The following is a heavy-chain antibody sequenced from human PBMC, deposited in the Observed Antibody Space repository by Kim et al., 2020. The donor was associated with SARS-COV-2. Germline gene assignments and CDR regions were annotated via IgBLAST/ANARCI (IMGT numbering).Heavy chain of an antibody. D-gene: IGHD1-26*01. CDR1: GFTVSSNY. Sequence: GGSLRLSCAASGFTVSSNYMSWVRQAPGKGLEWVSVIYSGGSTYYADSVKGRFTISRDNSKNTLYLQMNSLRAEDTAVYYCARDLVASYYRYFDLWGRGTLVTVSS. CDR2: IYSGGST. J-gene: IGHJ2*01. V-gene: IGHV3-53*01. CDR3: ARDLVASYYRYFDL.